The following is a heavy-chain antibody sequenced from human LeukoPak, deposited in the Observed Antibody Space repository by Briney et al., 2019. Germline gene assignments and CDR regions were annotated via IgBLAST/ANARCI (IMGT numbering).Heavy chain of an antibody. D-gene: IGHD3-16*02. Sequence: SETLSLTCAVYGGSFSGYYWSWIRQPPGKGLEWIGEINHSGSTNYNPSLKSRVTISVDTSKNQFSLKLSSVTAADTAVYYCARGYRPVRGREDKCYMDVWGKGTTVTVSS. CDR3: ARGYRPVRGREDKCYMDV. J-gene: IGHJ6*03. V-gene: IGHV4-34*01. CDR1: GGSFSGYY. CDR2: INHSGST.